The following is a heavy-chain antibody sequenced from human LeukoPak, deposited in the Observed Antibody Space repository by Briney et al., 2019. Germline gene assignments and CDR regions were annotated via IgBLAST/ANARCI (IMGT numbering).Heavy chain of an antibody. Sequence: AASVKVSCKASGGTFSRYAISWVRQAPGQGLEWMGGIIPIFGTANYAQKFQGRVTITTDESTSTAYMELSSLRSEDTAVYYCASTYYYDSSGYPYWGQGTLVSVSS. CDR1: GGTFSRYA. CDR3: ASTYYYDSSGYPY. CDR2: IIPIFGTA. J-gene: IGHJ4*02. V-gene: IGHV1-69*05. D-gene: IGHD3-22*01.